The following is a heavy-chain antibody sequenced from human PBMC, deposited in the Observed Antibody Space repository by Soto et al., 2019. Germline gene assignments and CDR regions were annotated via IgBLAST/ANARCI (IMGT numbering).Heavy chain of an antibody. V-gene: IGHV3-30-3*01. J-gene: IGHJ6*02. CDR2: ISYVGSNK. D-gene: IGHD3-22*01. Sequence: QVQLVESGGGVVQPGRSLRLSCAASGFTFSSYAMHWVRQAPGKGLEWVAVISYVGSNKYYADSVKGRFTISGDNSKNTLYLQMNSLRAEDTAVYYCARDPYYYDSSGYYKNYYYYYGMDVWGQGTTVTVSS. CDR3: ARDPYYYDSSGYYKNYYYYYGMDV. CDR1: GFTFSSYA.